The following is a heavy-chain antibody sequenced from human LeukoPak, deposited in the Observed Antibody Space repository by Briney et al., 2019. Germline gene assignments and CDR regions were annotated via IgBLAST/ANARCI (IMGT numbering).Heavy chain of an antibody. CDR2: IYHSGST. CDR3: ARLGVGAIDY. J-gene: IGHJ4*02. D-gene: IGHD1-26*01. V-gene: IGHV4-38-2*01. CDR1: GYSISSGYY. Sequence: SETLSLTCAVSGYSISSGYYWGWIRQPPGKGLEWIGSIYHSGSTYYNLSLKSRVTISVDTSKNQFSLKLSSVTAADTAVYYCARLGVGAIDYWGQGTLVTVSS.